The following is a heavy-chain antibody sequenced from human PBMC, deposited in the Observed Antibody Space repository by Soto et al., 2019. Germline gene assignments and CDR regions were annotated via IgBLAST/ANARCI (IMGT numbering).Heavy chain of an antibody. J-gene: IGHJ4*02. CDR2: IKSKTDGGTT. CDR1: GCTFSNAW. V-gene: IGHV3-15*01. CDR3: TKDPRYCSSTSCPFDY. D-gene: IGHD2-2*01. Sequence: GSLRLACTASGCTFSNAWMSWVRQAPGKGLEWVGRIKSKTDGGTTDYAAPVKGRFTISRDDSKNTLYLQMNSLKTEDTAVYYCTKDPRYCSSTSCPFDYWGQGTLVTVSS.